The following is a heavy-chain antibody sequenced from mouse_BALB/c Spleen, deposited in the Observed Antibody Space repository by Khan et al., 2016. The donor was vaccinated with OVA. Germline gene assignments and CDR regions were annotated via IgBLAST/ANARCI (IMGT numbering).Heavy chain of an antibody. J-gene: IGHJ3*01. CDR2: VNPNTDNI. CDR3: ARGHDFFAS. Sequence: EVQLQESGPDLVKPGASVKLSCKASGYSFTRYYMSWVKQSHGKSLEWIGRVNPNTDNINYNQEFKGKAILTVDKSSNTAYMELRSLTSEDSAVYFCARGHDFFASWGQGTLVTVSA. CDR1: GYSFTRYY. D-gene: IGHD2-12*01. V-gene: IGHV1-26*01.